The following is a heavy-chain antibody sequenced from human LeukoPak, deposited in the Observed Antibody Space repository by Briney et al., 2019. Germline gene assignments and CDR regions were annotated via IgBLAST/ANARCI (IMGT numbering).Heavy chain of an antibody. CDR3: TKDSQGSYDGFWYGTYGMDV. D-gene: IGHD3-16*01. CDR2: ISDYP. Sequence: GGSLRLSCVASGFSFNTFALTWVRQAPGKGLEWVSSISDYPHYADSVRGRFTISRDNSRKTVFLQMNSLTPEDAATYYCTKDSQGSYDGFWYGTYGMDVWGQGTTVTVSS. J-gene: IGHJ6*02. CDR1: GFSFNTFA. V-gene: IGHV3-23*05.